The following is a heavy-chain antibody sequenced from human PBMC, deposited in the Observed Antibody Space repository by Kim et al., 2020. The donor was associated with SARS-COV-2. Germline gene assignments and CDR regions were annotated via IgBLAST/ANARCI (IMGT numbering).Heavy chain of an antibody. CDR2: IIPIFDTA. CDR1: GGTFSSYA. J-gene: IGHJ6*02. V-gene: IGHV1-69*13. D-gene: IGHD2-15*01. Sequence: SVKVSCKASGGTFSSYAISWGRQAPGQGLEWMGGIIPIFDTANYAQKFQGRVTITADESTSTAYMELSSLRSEDTAVYYCARDRGYCSGGSCYDYYYGMDVWGQGTTVTVSS. CDR3: ARDRGYCSGGSCYDYYYGMDV.